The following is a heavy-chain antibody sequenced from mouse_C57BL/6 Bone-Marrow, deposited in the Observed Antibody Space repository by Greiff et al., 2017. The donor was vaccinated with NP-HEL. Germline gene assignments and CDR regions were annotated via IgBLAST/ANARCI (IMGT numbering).Heavy chain of an antibody. Sequence: VQLQQSGPGLVKPSQSLSLTCSVTGYSITSGYYWNWIRQFPGNKLEWMGYISYDGSNNYNPSLKNRISITRDTSKNQFFLKLNSVTTEDTATYYCARGGYYVDYWGQGTTLTVSS. V-gene: IGHV3-6*01. CDR1: GYSITSGYY. J-gene: IGHJ2*01. CDR3: ARGGYYVDY. CDR2: ISYDGSN.